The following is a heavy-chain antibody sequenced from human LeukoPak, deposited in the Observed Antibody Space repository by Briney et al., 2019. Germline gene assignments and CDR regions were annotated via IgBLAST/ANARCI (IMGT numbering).Heavy chain of an antibody. Sequence: GGSLRLSCAASGFTFSSYAMSWVRQAPGKGLEWVSAISGSGGSTYYADSVKGRFTISRDNSKNTLYLQMNSLRAEDTAVYYCAKGGYYDFWSGAIVAFDIWGQGTMVTVSS. CDR3: AKGGYYDFWSGAIVAFDI. CDR1: GFTFSSYA. D-gene: IGHD3-3*01. V-gene: IGHV3-23*01. J-gene: IGHJ3*02. CDR2: ISGSGGST.